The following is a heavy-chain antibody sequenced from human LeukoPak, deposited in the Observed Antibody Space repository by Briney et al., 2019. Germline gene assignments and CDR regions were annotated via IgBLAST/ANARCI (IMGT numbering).Heavy chain of an antibody. J-gene: IGHJ5*02. D-gene: IGHD5-18*01. CDR3: ARARGYRNWFDP. CDR1: GFTFSSYI. CDR2: ISSSSSYI. V-gene: IGHV3-21*01. Sequence: GGSLRLSCAASGFTFSSYIMNWVRQAPGKGLEWVSSISSSSSYIYYADSVKGRFTISRDNAKNSLYLQMISLRAEDTAVYYCARARGYRNWFDPWGQGTLVTVSS.